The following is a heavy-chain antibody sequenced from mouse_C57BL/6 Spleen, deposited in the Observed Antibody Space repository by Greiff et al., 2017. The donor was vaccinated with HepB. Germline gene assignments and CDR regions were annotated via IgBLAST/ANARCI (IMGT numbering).Heavy chain of an antibody. D-gene: IGHD2-5*01. V-gene: IGHV5-17*01. J-gene: IGHJ3*01. CDR2: ISSGSSTI. Sequence: EVKLVESGGGLVKPGGSLKLSCAASGFTFSDYGMHWVRQAPEKGLEWVAYISSGSSTIYYADTVKGRFTISRDNAKNTLFLQMTSLRSEDTAMYYCAKRFYSNFLFAYWGQGTLVTVSA. CDR3: AKRFYSNFLFAY. CDR1: GFTFSDYG.